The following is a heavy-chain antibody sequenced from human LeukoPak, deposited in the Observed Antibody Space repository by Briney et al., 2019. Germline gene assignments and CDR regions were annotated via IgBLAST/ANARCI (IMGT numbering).Heavy chain of an antibody. Sequence: VESLKISCKGSGYSFTSYWIGWVRQMPGKGLEWMGSIYPGDSDTRYSPAFQGQVTISADNSISTAYLQWSSLKASDTAMYYCARRAYYDSSGYQIEYYFDYWGQGTLVTVSS. CDR1: GYSFTSYW. J-gene: IGHJ4*02. D-gene: IGHD3-22*01. CDR3: ARRAYYDSSGYQIEYYFDY. V-gene: IGHV5-51*01. CDR2: IYPGDSDT.